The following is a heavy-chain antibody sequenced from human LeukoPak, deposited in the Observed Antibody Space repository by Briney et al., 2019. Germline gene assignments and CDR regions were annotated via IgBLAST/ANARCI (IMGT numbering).Heavy chain of an antibody. CDR1: GFTFSSYA. D-gene: IGHD6-19*01. V-gene: IGHV3-30*14. CDR3: ARDGYYSGWYPGGGYLDY. J-gene: IGHJ4*02. Sequence: GRSLRLSCAASGFTFSSYAIHWVRQAPRKGLEWVAVLSYDGSNKYYADSVKGRFTISRDNSKDTLYLQMNSLRAEDTAVYYCARDGYYSGWYPGGGYLDYWGQGTLVTVSS. CDR2: LSYDGSNK.